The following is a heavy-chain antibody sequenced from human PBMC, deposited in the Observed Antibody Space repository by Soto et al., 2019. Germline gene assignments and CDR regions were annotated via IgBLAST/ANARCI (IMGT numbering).Heavy chain of an antibody. V-gene: IGHV3-21*01. CDR3: ATTMRISPAMDV. J-gene: IGHJ6*04. CDR2: LSSGGSYI. CDR1: GFTFSTYS. Sequence: EVQLVESGGGLVKPGGSLRLSCAASGFTFSTYSMNWVRQAPWKGLEWVASLSSGGSYISHADSVKGRFTISRDNAKNSLSLQMHNLKAEDTAVNYCATTMRISPAMDVWGKGTTVTVSS. D-gene: IGHD2-2*01.